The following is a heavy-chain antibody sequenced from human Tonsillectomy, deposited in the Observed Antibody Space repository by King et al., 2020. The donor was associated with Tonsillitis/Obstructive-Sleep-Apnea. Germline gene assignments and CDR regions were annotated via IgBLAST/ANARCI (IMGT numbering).Heavy chain of an antibody. CDR1: GLTFSSCS. CDR3: VSKKQGPKPFDY. D-gene: IGHD1-14*01. CDR2: ISGNGAVT. Sequence: VQLVESGGGLVQPGGSLRLSCAVSGLTFSSCSMAWVRQAPGRGLEWVSTISGNGAVTEYADSVKGRFTISRDNTKNTLYLQMSSLSVEETAVYYCVSKKQGPKPFDYWGQGTLVTVSS. V-gene: IGHV3-23*04. J-gene: IGHJ4*02.